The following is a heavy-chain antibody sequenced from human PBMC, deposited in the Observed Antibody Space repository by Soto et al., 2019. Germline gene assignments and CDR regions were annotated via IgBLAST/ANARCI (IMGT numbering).Heavy chain of an antibody. D-gene: IGHD2-21*02. CDR1: GGSISSYY. J-gene: IGHJ4*02. V-gene: IGHV4-59*08. CDR3: ARHSLTHRDFDC. CDR2: IYYSGST. Sequence: SETLSLTCTVSGGSISSYYWSWIRQPPGKGLEWIGYIYYSGSTNYNPSLKSRVTMSVDTSKNQFSLKLSSVTAADTAVYYCARHSLTHRDFDCWGQGTLVTVSS.